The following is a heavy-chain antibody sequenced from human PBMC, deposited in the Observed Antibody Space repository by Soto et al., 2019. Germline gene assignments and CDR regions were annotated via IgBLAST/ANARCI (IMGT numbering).Heavy chain of an antibody. CDR3: ARAPRTSTYFDY. CDR1: GYTFTGYY. D-gene: IGHD2-2*01. CDR2: INPNSGGT. V-gene: IGHV1-2*04. Sequence: ASVKVSCKASGYTFTGYYMHWVRKAPGQGLEWMGWINPNSGGTNYAQKFQGWVTMTRDTSISTAYMELSRLRSDDTAVYYCARAPRTSTYFDYWGQGTLVTVSS. J-gene: IGHJ4*02.